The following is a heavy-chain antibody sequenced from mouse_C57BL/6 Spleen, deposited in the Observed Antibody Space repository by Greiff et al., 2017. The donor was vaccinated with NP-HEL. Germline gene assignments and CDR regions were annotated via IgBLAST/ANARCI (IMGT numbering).Heavy chain of an antibody. Sequence: EVMLVESGGGLVQPGGSMKLSCVASGFTFTNYWMNWVRQPPEKGLEWVAQIRLKSDNYATHYSDSVKGRLTISTDDTKSSVYLQTNNLRAADTGIYYSATITKIYFDCWGQGTTPTVS. CDR1: GFTFTNYW. J-gene: IGHJ2*01. V-gene: IGHV6-3*01. D-gene: IGHD1-2*01. CDR2: IRLKSDNYAT. CDR3: ATITKIYFDC.